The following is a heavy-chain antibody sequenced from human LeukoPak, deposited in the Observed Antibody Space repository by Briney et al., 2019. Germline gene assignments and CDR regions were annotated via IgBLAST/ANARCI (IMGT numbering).Heavy chain of an antibody. CDR1: GGSISSSAW. CDR2: ISHSGNT. V-gene: IGHV4-4*02. D-gene: IGHD1-1*01. CDR3: ARLAATTPFDY. J-gene: IGHJ4*02. Sequence: KPSETLSLTCTVSGGSISSSAWWSWVRQPPGTGLEWIGEISHSGNTNYNPSLESRVTISVDKSKNQFSLKLISVTAADTAVYFCARLAATTPFDYWGQGALVTVSS.